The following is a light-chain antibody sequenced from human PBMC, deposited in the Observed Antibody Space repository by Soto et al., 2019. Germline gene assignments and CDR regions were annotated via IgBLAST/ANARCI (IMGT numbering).Light chain of an antibody. Sequence: EIVLTQSPGTLSLSPGERATLSCRASESVSSSYLAWYQQKPGQAPRLLIFGASSRATGTPDRFSGSGSGTDFTLTISRLEPEDFAVYYCQQRSNWVLTFGGGTKVEIK. J-gene: IGKJ4*01. CDR2: GAS. CDR3: QQRSNWVLT. CDR1: ESVSSSY. V-gene: IGKV3D-20*02.